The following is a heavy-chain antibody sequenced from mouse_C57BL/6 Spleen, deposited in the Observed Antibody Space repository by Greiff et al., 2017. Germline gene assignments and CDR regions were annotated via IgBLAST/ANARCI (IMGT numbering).Heavy chain of an antibody. D-gene: IGHD2-5*01. CDR1: GYAFSSYW. J-gene: IGHJ4*01. CDR2: IYPGDGDT. CDR3: SYSNYDGYAMDY. Sequence: QVQLQQSGAELVKPGASVKISCKASGYAFSSYWMNWVKQRPGKGLEWIGQIYPGDGDTNSNGKFKGKATLTADKSSSTAYMQLSILTSEDSAVYFCSYSNYDGYAMDYWGQGTSVTVSS. V-gene: IGHV1-80*01.